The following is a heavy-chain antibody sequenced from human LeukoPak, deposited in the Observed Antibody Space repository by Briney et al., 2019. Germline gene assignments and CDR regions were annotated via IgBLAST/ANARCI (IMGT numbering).Heavy chain of an antibody. CDR1: GGSISSGSYY. D-gene: IGHD3-3*01. Sequence: SETLSLTCTVSGGSISSGSYYWGWIRQPPGKGLEWIGSIYYSGSTNYNPSLKSRVTISVDTSKNQFSLKLSSVTAADTAVYYCARGPLDDYWGQGTLVTVSS. J-gene: IGHJ4*02. CDR2: IYYSGST. V-gene: IGHV4-39*07. CDR3: ARGPLDDY.